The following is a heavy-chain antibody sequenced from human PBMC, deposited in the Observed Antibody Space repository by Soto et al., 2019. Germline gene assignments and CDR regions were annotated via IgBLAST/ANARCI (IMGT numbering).Heavy chain of an antibody. CDR3: AREGFDCSGGSCYSRYYYYYGMDV. Sequence: GGSLRLSCAASGFTFSSYGMHWVRQAPGKGLEWVAVIWYDGSNKYYADSVKGRFTISRDNSKNTLYLQMNSLRAEDTAVYYCAREGFDCSGGSCYSRYYYYYGMDVWGQGTTVTVSS. CDR2: IWYDGSNK. D-gene: IGHD2-15*01. J-gene: IGHJ6*02. CDR1: GFTFSSYG. V-gene: IGHV3-33*01.